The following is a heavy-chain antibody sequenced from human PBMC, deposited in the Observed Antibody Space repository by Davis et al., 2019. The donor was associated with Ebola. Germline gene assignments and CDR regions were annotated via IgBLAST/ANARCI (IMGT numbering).Heavy chain of an antibody. CDR3: ARSSRITIFGVVPGYFDY. CDR1: GYTFTGYS. J-gene: IGHJ4*02. Sequence: AASVKVSCKASGYTFTGYSMHWVRQAPGQGLEWMGWINPNSGGTNYAQKFQGWVTMTRDPSISTAYMELSRLRSDDTAVYYCARSSRITIFGVVPGYFDYWGQGTLVTVSS. D-gene: IGHD3-3*01. V-gene: IGHV1-2*04. CDR2: INPNSGGT.